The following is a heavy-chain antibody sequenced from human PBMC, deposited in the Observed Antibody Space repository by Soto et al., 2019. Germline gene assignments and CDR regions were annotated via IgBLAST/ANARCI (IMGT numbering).Heavy chain of an antibody. J-gene: IGHJ5*02. CDR3: AREWFGEEHNWFDP. Sequence: SETLSLTCTVSGGSMNNYYWSWIRQAPGKGLQYIGYISYMGTTNYNPSLKSRVTISVDTSKNQFSLKLSSVTAADTAVYYCAREWFGEEHNWFDPWGQGTLVTVSS. CDR2: ISYMGTT. V-gene: IGHV4-59*01. CDR1: GGSMNNYY. D-gene: IGHD3-10*01.